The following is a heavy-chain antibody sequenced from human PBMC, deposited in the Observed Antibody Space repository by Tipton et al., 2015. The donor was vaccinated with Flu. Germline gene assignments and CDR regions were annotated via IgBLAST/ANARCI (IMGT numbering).Heavy chain of an antibody. CDR3: TRDRLSYGFLGTLDF. D-gene: IGHD5-18*01. CDR1: GFTFGDYS. J-gene: IGHJ4*02. CDR2: IKSKSCGGTT. V-gene: IGHV3-49*04. Sequence: SLRLSCTGSGFTFGDYSITWVRQAPGKGLEWIGVIKSKSCGGTTEYAASVEDRFIISRDDSKNIAYLQMNGLKSDDTALYYCTRDRLSYGFLGTLDFWGQGSMVTVSS.